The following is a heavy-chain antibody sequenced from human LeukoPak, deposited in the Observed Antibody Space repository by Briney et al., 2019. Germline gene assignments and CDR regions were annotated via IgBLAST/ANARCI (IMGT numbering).Heavy chain of an antibody. CDR1: GFTFSSYG. J-gene: IGHJ4*02. CDR2: ISYDGSNK. CDR3: ANEDYYDSSGFISH. V-gene: IGHV3-30*18. D-gene: IGHD3-22*01. Sequence: QTGGSLRLSCAASGFTFSSYGMHWVRQAPGKGLEWVAVISYDGSNKYYADSVKGRFTISRDNSKNTLYLQMNSLRAEDTAVYYCANEDYYDSSGFISHWGQGTLVTVSS.